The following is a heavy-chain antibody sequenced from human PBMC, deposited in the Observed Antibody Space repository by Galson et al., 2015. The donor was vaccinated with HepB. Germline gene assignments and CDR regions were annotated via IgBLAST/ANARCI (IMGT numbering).Heavy chain of an antibody. V-gene: IGHV3-23*01. CDR2: ISTGGERT. Sequence: SLRLSCAASGFTFSSYAMNWVRQAPGKGLEWVSAISTGGERTFYADSVKGRFSVSRDNSKNTMYLQMNSLRVEDTAAYFCARDMGSLSGDYGGTRYDCWGQGTLVTVSS. CDR3: ARDMGSLSGDYGGTRYDC. CDR1: GFTFSSYA. D-gene: IGHD4-23*01. J-gene: IGHJ4*02.